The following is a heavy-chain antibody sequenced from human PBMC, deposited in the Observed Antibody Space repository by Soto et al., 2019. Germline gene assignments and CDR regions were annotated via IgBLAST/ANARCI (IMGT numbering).Heavy chain of an antibody. V-gene: IGHV4-59*01. J-gene: IGHJ3*02. CDR1: GGSISSYY. CDR3: ARVRVATIKPTIIGAFDI. CDR2: IYYSGST. Sequence: SETLSLTCTVSGGSISSYYWSWIRQPPGKGLEWIGYIYYSGSTNYNPSLKSRVTISVDTSKNQFSLKLSSVTAADTAVYYCARVRVATIKPTIIGAFDIWGQGTMVTVSS. D-gene: IGHD5-12*01.